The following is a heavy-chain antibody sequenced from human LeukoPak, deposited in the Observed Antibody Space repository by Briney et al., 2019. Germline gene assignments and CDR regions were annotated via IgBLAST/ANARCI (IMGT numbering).Heavy chain of an antibody. J-gene: IGHJ6*02. D-gene: IGHD3-10*01. CDR2: INQSGST. V-gene: IGHV4-34*01. CDR1: GGSFSGYY. CDR3: ARVWFGELLGYYYYYYGMDV. Sequence: SETLSLTCAVYGGSFSGYYWSWIRQPPGKGLEWIGEINQSGSTNYNPSLKSRVTISVDTSKNQFSLKLSSVTAADTAVYYCARVWFGELLGYYYYYYGMDVWGQGTTVTVSS.